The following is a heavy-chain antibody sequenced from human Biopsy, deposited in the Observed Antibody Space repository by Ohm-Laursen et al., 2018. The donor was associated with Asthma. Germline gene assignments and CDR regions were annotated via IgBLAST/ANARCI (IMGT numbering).Heavy chain of an antibody. J-gene: IGHJ5*02. CDR1: GYTFSNYA. Sequence: GASVKVSCKASGYTFSNYAISWVRQAPGQGLEWMGTIIPIFDSTKYAQKFQDRVTIIADESTGTASLELRSLRSEDTAVYYCARDRRQSSSGEDWFDPWGQGTLVTVSS. CDR3: ARDRRQSSSGEDWFDP. CDR2: IIPIFDST. D-gene: IGHD3-16*01. V-gene: IGHV1-69*13.